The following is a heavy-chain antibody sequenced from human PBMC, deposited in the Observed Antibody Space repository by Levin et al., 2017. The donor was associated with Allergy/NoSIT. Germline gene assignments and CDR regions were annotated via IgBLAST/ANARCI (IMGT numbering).Heavy chain of an antibody. Sequence: GESLKISCVASGVAFSSYSMNWVRQAPGKGLEWISYISSSSSSIDYADSVKGRFTISRDNAKNSLFLQMNSLRDEDTAVYFCAGMKRHLHQAFGISGQGTMVTVSS. CDR2: ISSSSSSI. CDR3: AGMKRHLHQAFGI. CDR1: GVAFSSYS. J-gene: IGHJ3*02. V-gene: IGHV3-48*02.